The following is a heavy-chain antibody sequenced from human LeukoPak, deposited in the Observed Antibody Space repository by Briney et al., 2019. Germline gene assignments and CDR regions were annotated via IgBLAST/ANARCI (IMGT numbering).Heavy chain of an antibody. V-gene: IGHV3-33*08. CDR2: IWYDGSNK. CDR1: GFTFSSYW. Sequence: GGSLRLSCAASGFTFSSYWVHWVRQAPGKGLEWVAVIWYDGSNKYYADSVKGRFTISRDNSKNTLYLQMNSLRAEDTAVYYCARAFLGYCSSTSCYHIGSFDYWGQGTLVTVSS. CDR3: ARAFLGYCSSTSCYHIGSFDY. D-gene: IGHD2-2*01. J-gene: IGHJ4*02.